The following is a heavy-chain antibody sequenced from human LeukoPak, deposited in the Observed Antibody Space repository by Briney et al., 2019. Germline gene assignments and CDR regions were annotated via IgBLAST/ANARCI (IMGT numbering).Heavy chain of an antibody. CDR3: ARADITRDGYNSAFDI. CDR1: GFTFSDYY. V-gene: IGHV3-11*01. D-gene: IGHD5-24*01. J-gene: IGHJ3*02. CDR2: ISSSGSTI. Sequence: GGSLRLSCAASGFTFSDYYMSWIRQAPGKGLEWVSYISSSGSTIYYADSVKGRFTISRDNAKNSLYLQMNSLRAEDTAVYYCARADITRDGYNSAFDIWGQGTMVTVSS.